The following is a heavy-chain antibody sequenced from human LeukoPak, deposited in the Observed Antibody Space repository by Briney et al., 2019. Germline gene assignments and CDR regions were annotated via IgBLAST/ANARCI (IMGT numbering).Heavy chain of an antibody. Sequence: PSETLSLTCTVSGGSSSSYYWSSIRQPPGKGLEWIGYIYYSGSTNYNPSLKSRVTISVDTSKNQFSLKLSSVTAADTAVYYCATTAYGSGSYYNQDYWGQGTLVTVSS. CDR2: IYYSGST. V-gene: IGHV4-59*01. J-gene: IGHJ4*02. CDR3: ATTAYGSGSYYNQDY. D-gene: IGHD3-10*01. CDR1: GGSSSSYY.